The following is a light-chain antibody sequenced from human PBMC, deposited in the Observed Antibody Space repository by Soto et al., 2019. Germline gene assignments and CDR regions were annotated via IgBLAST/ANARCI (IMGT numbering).Light chain of an antibody. CDR1: TSNLGSNT. CDR3: EAWNDSLTGPV. Sequence: QSVLTQPPSASGTPGQRVTISCSGSTSNLGSNTVSWFQHLPGTAPKLLIYNDDQWPSGVPDRFSGSRSGTSASLAISGLQSEDEADYYCEAWNDSLTGPVFGGGTKLTVL. CDR2: NDD. V-gene: IGLV1-44*01. J-gene: IGLJ2*01.